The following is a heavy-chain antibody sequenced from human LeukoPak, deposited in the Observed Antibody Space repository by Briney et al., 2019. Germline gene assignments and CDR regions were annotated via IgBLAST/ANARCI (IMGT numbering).Heavy chain of an antibody. Sequence: SETLSLTCTVSGGSISSGGYYWSWIRQHPGKGLEWIGYIYYSGSTYYNPSLKSRVTKSVDTSKNQFSLKLSSVTAADTAVYYCARVYCSSTSCYLSAFDIWGQGTMVTVSS. CDR2: IYYSGST. J-gene: IGHJ3*02. CDR3: ARVYCSSTSCYLSAFDI. V-gene: IGHV4-31*03. D-gene: IGHD2-2*01. CDR1: GGSISSGGYY.